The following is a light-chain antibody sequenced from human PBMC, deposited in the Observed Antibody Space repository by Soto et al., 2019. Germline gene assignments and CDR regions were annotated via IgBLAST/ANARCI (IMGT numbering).Light chain of an antibody. J-gene: IGLJ3*02. CDR3: SSYTTSSTVV. V-gene: IGLV2-14*01. Sequence: QSALTQPASVSGSPGQSITISCTGTSSDVGGYNYVSWYQQHPGKAPKLIIFEVSNRLSGVSNRFSGSKSGNTASLTISGLQAEDEADYHCSSYTTSSTVVFGGGTKVTVL. CDR1: SSDVGGYNY. CDR2: EVS.